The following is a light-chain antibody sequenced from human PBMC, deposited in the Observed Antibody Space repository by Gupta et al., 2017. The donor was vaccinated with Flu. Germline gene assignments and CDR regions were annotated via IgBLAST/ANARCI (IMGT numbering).Light chain of an antibody. Sequence: QSALTQPASVSGSPGQSITISCTGTTSDVGGYNSVSWYQQRPGTAPNLMIYDVSNRHSGRANRFSGSKSGNTASLTISGLQAEDEADYYCSSYTSGSTIVVAFGGGTKLTVL. J-gene: IGLJ2*01. CDR2: DVS. CDR3: SSYTSGSTIVVA. CDR1: TSDVGGYNS. V-gene: IGLV2-14*01.